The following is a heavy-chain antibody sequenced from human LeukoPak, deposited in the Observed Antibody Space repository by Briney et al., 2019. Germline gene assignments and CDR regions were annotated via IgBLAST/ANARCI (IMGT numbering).Heavy chain of an antibody. CDR2: ISGSGSST. V-gene: IGHV3-23*01. J-gene: IGHJ4*02. CDR1: GFTFISFA. D-gene: IGHD3-22*01. CDR3: GCGYYSTPWLVGY. Sequence: PGGSLRLSCAASGFTFISFAMTWVRQAPGKGLEWVSGISGSGSSTYYADSVKGRFTISRDKSKNTLYLQMNSLRAEDTAVYYCGCGYYSTPWLVGYWGQGTLVTVSS.